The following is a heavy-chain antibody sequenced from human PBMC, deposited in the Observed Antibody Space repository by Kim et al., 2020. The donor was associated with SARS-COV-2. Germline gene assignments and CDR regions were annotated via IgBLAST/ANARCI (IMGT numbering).Heavy chain of an antibody. Sequence: SETLSLTCTVSGGSISIYYWSWIRQPPGKGLEWIGYIYYSWSTNYNPSLKSRVTISVDTSKNQFSLKLSSVTAADTAVYYCARVADSSGYFSPLKYYYYYYYMDVWGKGTTVTVSS. CDR3: ARVADSSGYFSPLKYYYYYYYMDV. J-gene: IGHJ6*03. V-gene: IGHV4-59*01. CDR2: IYYSWST. CDR1: GGSISIYY. D-gene: IGHD3-22*01.